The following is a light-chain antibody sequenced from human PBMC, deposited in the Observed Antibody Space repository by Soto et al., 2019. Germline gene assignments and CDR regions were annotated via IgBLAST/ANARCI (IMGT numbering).Light chain of an antibody. CDR2: GAS. J-gene: IGKJ2*01. Sequence: EIVLTQSPGTLSLSPGERATLSCRASQSVSSSYLTWDQQKRGQAPRLLIYGASSRATGIPDRFSGSGSGTDFTLTISRLEPEDFAVYYCQLFGTLRGYTFGQGTKLEIK. V-gene: IGKV3-20*01. CDR3: QLFGTLRGYT. CDR1: QSVSSSY.